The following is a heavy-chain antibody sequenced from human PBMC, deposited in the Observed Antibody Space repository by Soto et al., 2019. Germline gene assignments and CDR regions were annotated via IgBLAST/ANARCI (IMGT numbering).Heavy chain of an antibody. V-gene: IGHV3-23*01. D-gene: IGHD6-19*01. CDR3: AKDYGSSRYFFDY. CDR2: ISGNGANT. J-gene: IGHJ4*02. CDR1: GFTFINYA. Sequence: GGSLRLSCAASGFTFINYAMSWVRQAPGEGLEWVSTISGNGANTHYADSVKGRFSISRDNSKNTLYIQMNSLRAEDTAVYYCAKDYGSSRYFFDYWGQGALVTVYS.